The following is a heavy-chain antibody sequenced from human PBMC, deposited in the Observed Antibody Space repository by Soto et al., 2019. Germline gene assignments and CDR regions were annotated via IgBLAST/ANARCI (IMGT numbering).Heavy chain of an antibody. CDR2: ISPKSTYR. CDR1: GFPFSDYY. J-gene: IGHJ4*02. CDR3: VRGGGGGLFEH. D-gene: IGHD2-21*01. V-gene: IGHV3-11*06. Sequence: QVHLVESGGGLVKPGGSLRLSCPTSGFPFSDYYMSWIRQAPGKGLEWLSHISPKSTYRNCADSVKGRFTISRDNTKSSLFLQMNSLGVEDTAVYYCVRGGGGGLFEHWGQGVLVTVSS.